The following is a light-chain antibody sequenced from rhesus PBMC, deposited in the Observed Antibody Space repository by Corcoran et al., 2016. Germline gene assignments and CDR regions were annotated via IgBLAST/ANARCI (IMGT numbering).Light chain of an antibody. CDR2: CAS. CDR1: QSVRSS. Sequence: EIVLTQSPATLSLSPGERATLSCRASQSVRSSLAWYQQKPGQVPRPLIYCASGGATGIPDRLSGIVSGTDFTLTISSLEPEDFAVYYCQQYSNWPLTFGGGTKWRSN. CDR3: QQYSNWPLT. J-gene: IGKJ4*01. V-gene: IGKV3-42*03.